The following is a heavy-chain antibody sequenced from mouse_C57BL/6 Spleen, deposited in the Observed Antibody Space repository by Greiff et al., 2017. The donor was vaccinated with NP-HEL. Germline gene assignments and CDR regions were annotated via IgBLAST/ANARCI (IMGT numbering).Heavy chain of an antibody. CDR3: ARDSPYYYGSSPAWFAY. D-gene: IGHD1-1*01. J-gene: IGHJ3*01. V-gene: IGHV5-4*01. CDR2: ISDGGSYT. CDR1: GFTFSSYA. Sequence: EVQGVESGGGLVKPGGSLKLSCAASGFTFSSYAMSWVRQTPEKRLEWVATISDGGSYTYYPDNVKGRFTISRDNAKNNLYLQMSHLKSEDTAMYYCARDSPYYYGSSPAWFAYWGQGTLVTVSA.